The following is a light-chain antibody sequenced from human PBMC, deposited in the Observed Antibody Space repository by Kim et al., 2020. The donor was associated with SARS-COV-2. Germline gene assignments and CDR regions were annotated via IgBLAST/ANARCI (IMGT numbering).Light chain of an antibody. CDR2: LNSDGSQ. Sequence: ASVKVTCTRSSGHSSYAIAWHQQQPEKGPRYLMKLNSDGSQSRGDGIPDRFSGSSSGAERYLTISSLQSEDEADYYCQTWGTGIGVFGGGTKLTVL. CDR3: QTWGTGIGV. CDR1: SGHSSYA. V-gene: IGLV4-69*01. J-gene: IGLJ3*02.